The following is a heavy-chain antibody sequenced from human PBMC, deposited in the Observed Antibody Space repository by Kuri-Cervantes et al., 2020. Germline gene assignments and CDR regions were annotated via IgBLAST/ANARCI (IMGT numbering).Heavy chain of an antibody. CDR3: ARGGYSSSWYLIEHIDY. Sequence: ASVKVSCKASGYTFTSYDINWVRQATGQGLEWMGWMNPNSGNTGYAQKFQGRVTMTRNTSISTAYMELSSLRSEDTAVYYCARGGYSSSWYLIEHIDYWGQGTLVTVSS. V-gene: IGHV1-8*01. CDR2: MNPNSGNT. J-gene: IGHJ4*02. CDR1: GYTFTSYD. D-gene: IGHD6-13*01.